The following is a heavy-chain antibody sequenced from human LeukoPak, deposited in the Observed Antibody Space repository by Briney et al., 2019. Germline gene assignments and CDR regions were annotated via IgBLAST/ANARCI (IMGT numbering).Heavy chain of an antibody. CDR1: GFTFNNAW. J-gene: IGHJ4*02. CDR3: TTVGGLGFSNWGE. Sequence: PGGSLRLSCAASGFTFNNAWMNWVRQAPGKGLEWVGRIKSKTDGGTTDYAAPVKGRFTISRDDSKNTLYLQMNSLESEDTAVYYCTTVGGLGFSNWGEWGQGTLVTVSS. D-gene: IGHD7-27*01. V-gene: IGHV3-15*07. CDR2: IKSKTDGGTT.